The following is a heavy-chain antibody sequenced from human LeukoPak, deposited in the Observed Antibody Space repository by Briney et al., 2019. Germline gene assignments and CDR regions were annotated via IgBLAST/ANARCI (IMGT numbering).Heavy chain of an antibody. CDR2: ISPDGSRT. CDR1: GVTFSRYW. D-gene: IGHD3-10*01. V-gene: IGHV3-74*01. Sequence: GGSLRLSCAASGVTFSRYWMHWVRQAPGKRLVWVSRISPDGSRTTYADSVKGRFTISRDNAKNTVYLQMNSLRAEDTAVYYCARVALGSYNWFDPWGQGTLVTVSS. J-gene: IGHJ5*02. CDR3: ARVALGSYNWFDP.